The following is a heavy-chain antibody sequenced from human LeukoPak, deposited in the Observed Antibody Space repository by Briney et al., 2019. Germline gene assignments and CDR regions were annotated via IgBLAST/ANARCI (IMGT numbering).Heavy chain of an antibody. J-gene: IGHJ6*04. CDR2: IISGSPYI. CDR1: GFTFSNFA. CDR3: AELGITMIGGV. D-gene: IGHD3-10*02. Sequence: NPGGSLRLSCAASGFTFSNFAMNWVRQAPGKGLEWVSSIISGSPYIYYADSVKGRFTISRDNAKNSLFLRMNSLRAEDTAVYYCAELGITMIGGVWGKGTTVTISS. V-gene: IGHV3-21*01.